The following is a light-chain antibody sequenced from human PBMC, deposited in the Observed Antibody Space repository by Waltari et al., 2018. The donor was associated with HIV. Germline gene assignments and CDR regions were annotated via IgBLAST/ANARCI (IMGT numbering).Light chain of an antibody. CDR1: SSDAGGYHY. V-gene: IGLV2-8*01. J-gene: IGLJ2*01. Sequence: QSALTQPPSASGSPGQSATISCTGTSSDAGGYHYVSWYQQHPGNAPKLIICEVTERPSGVPDRFSGAKSGNTASLTVSGLQAEDEADYYCSSYAGSNKLVFGGGTKLTVV. CDR2: EVT. CDR3: SSYAGSNKLV.